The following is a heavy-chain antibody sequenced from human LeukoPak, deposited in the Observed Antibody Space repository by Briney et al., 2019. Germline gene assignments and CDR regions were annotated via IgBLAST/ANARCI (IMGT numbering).Heavy chain of an antibody. CDR1: GFTFRDYG. V-gene: IGHV3-33*05. Sequence: GGSLRLSCAGSGFTFRDYGMLWVRQTPGKGLEWVAVISNDGSKKYYANSVKGRFTISRDNSKNTLYLQMSGLRVDETAVYYCAKAGVLTPTNPGEINCWGQGTLVTVYS. CDR2: ISNDGSKK. D-gene: IGHD2-8*02. J-gene: IGHJ4*02. CDR3: AKAGVLTPTNPGEINC.